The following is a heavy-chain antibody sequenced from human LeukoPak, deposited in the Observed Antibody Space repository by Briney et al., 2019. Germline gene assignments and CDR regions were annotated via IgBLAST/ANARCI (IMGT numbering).Heavy chain of an antibody. CDR3: AKEGLGYFDWLLPDWYFDL. V-gene: IGHV3-30*18. CDR1: GFTFSSYG. CDR2: ISYDGSNK. J-gene: IGHJ2*01. Sequence: PGRSLRLSCAASGFTFSSYGMHWVRQAPGKGLEWVAVISYDGSNKYYADSVKGRFTISRDNSKNTLYLQMSSLRAEDTAVYYCAKEGLGYFDWLLPDWYFDLWGRGTLVTVSS. D-gene: IGHD3-9*01.